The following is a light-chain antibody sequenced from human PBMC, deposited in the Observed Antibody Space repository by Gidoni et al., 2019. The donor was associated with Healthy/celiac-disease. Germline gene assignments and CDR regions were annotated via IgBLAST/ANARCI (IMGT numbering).Light chain of an antibody. J-gene: IGKJ1*01. CDR1: QSVSSSY. Sequence: IVLPQPPGTLSLSPGERATISCRTSQSVSSSYLAWYQQKPGLIYGASSRATGIPDRFSGSGSGTDFTLTISRLEPEDFAVYYCQQYGSSRTFGQGTKVEIK. V-gene: IGKV3-20*01. CDR3: QQYGSSRT. CDR2: GAS.